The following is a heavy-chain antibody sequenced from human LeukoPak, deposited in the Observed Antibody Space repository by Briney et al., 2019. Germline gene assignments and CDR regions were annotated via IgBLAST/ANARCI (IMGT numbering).Heavy chain of an antibody. D-gene: IGHD6-19*01. CDR1: GFTFSSYE. CDR3: ARDFAVAGLFFDY. CDR2: ISSSGSTI. V-gene: IGHV3-48*03. Sequence: GGSLRLSCAASGFTFSSYEMNWVRQAPGKGLEWVSYISSSGSTIYYADSVKGRFTISRDSAKNSLYLQMNSLRAEDTAVYYCARDFAVAGLFFDYWGQGTLVTVSS. J-gene: IGHJ4*02.